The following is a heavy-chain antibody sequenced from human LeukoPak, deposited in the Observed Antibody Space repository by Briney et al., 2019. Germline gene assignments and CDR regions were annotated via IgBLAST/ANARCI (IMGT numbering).Heavy chain of an antibody. CDR2: IWYDGSNK. V-gene: IGHV3-33*06. CDR1: GFTFSSYG. D-gene: IGHD6-13*01. J-gene: IGHJ5*02. Sequence: GGSLRLSCAASGFTFSSYGMHWVRQAPGKGLEWVAVIWYDGSNKYYADSVKGRFTISRDNSKNTLYLQMNSLRAEDTAVYYCAKDNIAAAGTHNWFDPWGQGTLVTVSS. CDR3: AKDNIAAAGTHNWFDP.